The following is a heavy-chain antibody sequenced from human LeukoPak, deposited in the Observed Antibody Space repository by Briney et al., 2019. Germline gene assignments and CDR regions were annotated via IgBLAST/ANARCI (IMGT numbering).Heavy chain of an antibody. V-gene: IGHV4-59*08. CDR3: ARWGIAAAGPSFDY. CDR1: GGSISSYY. J-gene: IGHJ4*02. Sequence: SETLPLTCTVSGGSISSYYWSWIRQPPGKGLEWIGYIYYSGSTNYNPSLKSRVTISVDTSKNQFSLKLSSVTAADTAVYYCARWGIAAAGPSFDYWGQGTLVTVSS. CDR2: IYYSGST. D-gene: IGHD6-13*01.